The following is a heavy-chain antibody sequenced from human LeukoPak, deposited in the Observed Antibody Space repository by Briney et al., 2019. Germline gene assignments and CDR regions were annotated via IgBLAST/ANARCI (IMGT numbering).Heavy chain of an antibody. CDR1: GGSISSYY. D-gene: IGHD1-7*01. CDR2: IYYSGST. CDR3: ARGSRELYYFDY. Sequence: SETLSLTCTVSGGSISSYYWSWIRQPPRKGLEWIGYIYYSGSTKYNPSLKSRVTISVDASKTQFSLKLNSVTAADTAVYYCARGSRELYYFDYWGQGTLVTVSS. V-gene: IGHV4-59*01. J-gene: IGHJ4*02.